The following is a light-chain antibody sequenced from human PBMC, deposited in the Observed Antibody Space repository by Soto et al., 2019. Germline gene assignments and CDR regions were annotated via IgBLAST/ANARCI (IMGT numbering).Light chain of an antibody. V-gene: IGLV2-14*01. CDR3: TSATSGSLYV. Sequence: QSVLTQAASVSGSPGQSITISCTGTSSDVGGYNYVSWYQQFPGKVPKLLIYNVSNRPSGVSNRFSGSKSGNTASLTISGIQAEDEADYFRTSATSGSLYVFGIGTKVTVL. CDR2: NVS. J-gene: IGLJ1*01. CDR1: SSDVGGYNY.